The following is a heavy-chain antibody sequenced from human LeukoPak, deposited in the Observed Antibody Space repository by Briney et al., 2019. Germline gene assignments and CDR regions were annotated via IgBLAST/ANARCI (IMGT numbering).Heavy chain of an antibody. CDR3: ARLLAAPYYINF. V-gene: IGHV5-51*01. CDR2: IYPRDSDT. J-gene: IGHJ4*02. Sequence: GESLKISCKGSGYKFTNYWIAWVRQMPGQGLEWLGIIYPRDSDTRYSPSFQGQVSISVDTSIDTAYLQWSSVKASNTAMYYCARLLAAPYYINFWGQGTLVTVSS. CDR1: GYKFTNYW. D-gene: IGHD6-25*01.